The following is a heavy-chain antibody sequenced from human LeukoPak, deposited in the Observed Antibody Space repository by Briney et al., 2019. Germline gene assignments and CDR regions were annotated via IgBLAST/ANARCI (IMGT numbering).Heavy chain of an antibody. V-gene: IGHV3-53*01. CDR1: GFTVSSNY. CDR2: IYSGGNT. J-gene: IGHJ6*03. D-gene: IGHD1-26*01. Sequence: PGGSLRLSCAASGFTVSSNYMSWVRQAPGKGLEWVSVIYSGGNTYYADSVKGRFTISRDNSKNTLYLQMNSLRAEDTAVYYCARDGVRELEVFYYYYMDVWGKGTTVTVSS. CDR3: ARDGVRELEVFYYYYMDV.